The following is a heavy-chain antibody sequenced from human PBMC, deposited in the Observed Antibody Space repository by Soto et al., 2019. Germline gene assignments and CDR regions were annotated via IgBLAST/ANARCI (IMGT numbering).Heavy chain of an antibody. D-gene: IGHD6-19*01. CDR3: AQDGTPRSGWYVAPNDY. Sequence: EVQLVESGGGLVQPGRSLRLSCAASGFTFDDYAMHWVRPAPGKGLEWVSGISWNSGSIGYADSVKGRFTISRDNAKNSLYLQMNSLRAEDTALYYCAQDGTPRSGWYVAPNDYWCHGTLVHVSS. CDR2: ISWNSGSI. CDR1: GFTFDDYA. J-gene: IGHJ4*01. V-gene: IGHV3-9*01.